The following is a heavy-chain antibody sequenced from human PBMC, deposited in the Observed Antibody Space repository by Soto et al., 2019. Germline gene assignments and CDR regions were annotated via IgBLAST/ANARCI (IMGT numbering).Heavy chain of an antibody. CDR1: GFTFTSSA. J-gene: IGHJ5*02. V-gene: IGHV1-58*02. D-gene: IGHD1-26*01. CDR3: AAVVGATSGDHWFDP. Sequence: QMQLVQSGPEVKKPGTSVKVSCKASGFTFTSSAMQWVRQARGQRLEWIGWIVVGSGNTNYAQKFHERVTITRDMSTSTAYMELSSLRSEDTAVYYCAAVVGATSGDHWFDPWGQGTLVTVSS. CDR2: IVVGSGNT.